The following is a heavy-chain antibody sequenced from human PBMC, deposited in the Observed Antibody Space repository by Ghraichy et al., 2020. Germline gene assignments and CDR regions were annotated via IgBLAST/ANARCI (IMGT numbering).Heavy chain of an antibody. Sequence: GGSLRLSCAASGFTFSSYAMSWVRQAPGKGLEWVSAISGSGGSTYYADSVKGRFTISRDNSKNTLYLQMNSLRAEDTAVYYCAKDWYYDSSGYPLDYWGQGTLVTVSS. D-gene: IGHD3-22*01. CDR1: GFTFSSYA. V-gene: IGHV3-23*01. CDR2: ISGSGGST. J-gene: IGHJ4*02. CDR3: AKDWYYDSSGYPLDY.